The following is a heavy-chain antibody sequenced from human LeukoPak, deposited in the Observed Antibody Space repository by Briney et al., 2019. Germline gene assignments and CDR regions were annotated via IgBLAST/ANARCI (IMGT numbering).Heavy chain of an antibody. Sequence: SETLSLTCAVYGGSFSGYYWSWIRQPPGKGLEWIGEINHSGSTNYNPSLKSRVTISVDTSKNQFSLKQSNVAAAETAGYYCAGKAGMRNGEYKGVSYYFDYWGQGTLVTVSS. V-gene: IGHV4-34*01. D-gene: IGHD2-8*01. CDR1: GGSFSGYY. CDR2: INHSGST. CDR3: AGKAGMRNGEYKGVSYYFDY. J-gene: IGHJ4*02.